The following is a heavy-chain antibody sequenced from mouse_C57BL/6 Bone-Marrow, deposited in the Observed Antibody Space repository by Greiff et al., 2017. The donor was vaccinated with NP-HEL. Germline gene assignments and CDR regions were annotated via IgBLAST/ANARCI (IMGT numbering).Heavy chain of an antibody. CDR1: GYTFTDYN. D-gene: IGHD1-1*01. CDR2: INPNNGGT. V-gene: IGHV1-18*01. J-gene: IGHJ2*01. CDR3: ARFYYCSSVFDY. Sequence: EVQLQQSGPELVKPGASVKIPCKASGYTFTDYNMDWVKQSHGKSLEWIGDINPNNGGTIYNQKFKGKATLTVDKSSSTAYMELRSLTSEDTAVYYCARFYYCSSVFDYWGQGTTLTVSS.